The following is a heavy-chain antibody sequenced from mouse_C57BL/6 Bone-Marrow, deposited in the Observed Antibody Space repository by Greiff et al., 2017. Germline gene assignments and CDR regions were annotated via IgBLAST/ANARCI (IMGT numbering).Heavy chain of an antibody. J-gene: IGHJ2*01. D-gene: IGHD2-4*01. CDR1: GYTFTSYG. V-gene: IGHV1-81*01. CDR3: ARERLRRGIFDY. CDR2: IYPRSGNT. Sequence: LQESGAELARPGASVKLSCKASGYTFTSYGISWVKQRTGQGLEWIGEIYPRSGNTYYNEKFKGKATLTADQSSSTAYMELRSLTSDDSEGDFYARERLRRGIFDYWGQGTTVTVSA.